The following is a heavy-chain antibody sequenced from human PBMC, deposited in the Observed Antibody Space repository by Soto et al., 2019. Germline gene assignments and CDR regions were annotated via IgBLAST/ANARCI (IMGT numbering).Heavy chain of an antibody. CDR3: ARDLVDY. V-gene: IGHV3-33*01. CDR1: GFTFSTYG. Sequence: PGGSLRLSCATSGFTFSTYGMHWVRQAPGKGLEWVAVIWYDGSKKYYADSVKGRFTISRDNSKNTLYLQMSSLRAEDTAIYYCARDLVDYWGQGTLVTVSS. CDR2: IWYDGSKK. J-gene: IGHJ4*02.